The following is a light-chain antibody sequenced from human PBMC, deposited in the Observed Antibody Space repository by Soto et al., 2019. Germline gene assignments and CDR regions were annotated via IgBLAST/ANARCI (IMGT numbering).Light chain of an antibody. CDR3: QQRKYWPPLT. CDR1: QSVDIY. Sequence: EVVVTQSPVTLALSPGARATLSCRTSQSVDIYVAWYQQKPGQAPRLLIYDASNRAPGIPARFSGSGSGTDFPLTISSLEPEDFAVYYCQQRKYWPPLTFGGGTKVEIK. CDR2: DAS. J-gene: IGKJ4*01. V-gene: IGKV3-11*01.